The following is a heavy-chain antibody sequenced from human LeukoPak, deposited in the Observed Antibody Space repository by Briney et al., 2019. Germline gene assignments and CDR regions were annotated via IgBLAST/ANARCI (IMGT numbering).Heavy chain of an antibody. D-gene: IGHD2-2*01. V-gene: IGHV3-74*01. CDR2: INSDGSST. Sequence: GGSLRLSCAASGFTFRSYDMHWVRQAPGKGLVWVSRINSDGSSTSYADSVKGRFTISRDNAKNTLYLQMNSLRAEDTAVYYCAREVWRGLYLVSSMDYWGQGTLVTVSS. J-gene: IGHJ4*02. CDR1: GFTFRSYD. CDR3: AREVWRGLYLVSSMDY.